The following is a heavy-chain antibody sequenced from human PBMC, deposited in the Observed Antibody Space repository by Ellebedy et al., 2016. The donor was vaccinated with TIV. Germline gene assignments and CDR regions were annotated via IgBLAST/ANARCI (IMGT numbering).Heavy chain of an antibody. CDR2: IDWDDDK. V-gene: IGHV2-70*11. CDR1: GFSLSTSGMC. J-gene: IGHJ5*02. D-gene: IGHD2-21*02. Sequence: SGPTLVKPTQTLTLTCTFSGFSLSTSGMCVSWIRQPPGKALEWLARIDWDDDKYYSTSLKTRLTISKDTSKNQVVLTMTNMDPVDPATYYCARMREGVVTTLNWFDPWGQGTLVTVSS. CDR3: ARMREGVVTTLNWFDP.